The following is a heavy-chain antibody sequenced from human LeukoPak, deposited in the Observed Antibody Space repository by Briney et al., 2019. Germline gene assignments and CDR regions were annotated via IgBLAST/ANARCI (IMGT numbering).Heavy chain of an antibody. CDR3: ARGGGSY. CDR2: INHSGST. J-gene: IGHJ4*02. Sequence: SETLSLTCDVYGGSVSGYSWSWLRQPPGMGLEWIGEINHSGSTNYNPSLKSRLTISVDTSMNQFSLKLSSVTAADTAVYYCARGGGSYWGEGTLVTVSS. D-gene: IGHD5-12*01. V-gene: IGHV4-34*01. CDR1: GGSVSGYS.